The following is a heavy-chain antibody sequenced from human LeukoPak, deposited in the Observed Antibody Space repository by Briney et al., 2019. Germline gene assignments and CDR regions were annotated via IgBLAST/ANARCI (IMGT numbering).Heavy chain of an antibody. D-gene: IGHD1-26*01. CDR1: GGSISSGGYY. CDR3: ARVSGSGSYYGSYYFGY. Sequence: TTSQTLSLTCTVSGGSISSGGYYWSWIRQHPGKGLEWIGYIYYSGSTYYNPSLKSRVTISVDTSKNQFSLKLSSVTAADTAVYYCARVSGSGSYYGSYYFGYWGQGTLVTVSS. CDR2: IYYSGST. V-gene: IGHV4-31*03. J-gene: IGHJ4*02.